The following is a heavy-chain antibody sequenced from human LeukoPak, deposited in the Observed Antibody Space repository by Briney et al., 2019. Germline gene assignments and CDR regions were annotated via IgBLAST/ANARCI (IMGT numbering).Heavy chain of an antibody. J-gene: IGHJ4*02. V-gene: IGHV3-23*01. CDR2: ISGSGGST. CDR3: AKDRPIFGVVKGNDY. CDR1: GFTFSSYA. Sequence: GGSLRFSCAASGFTFSSYAMSWVRQAPGKGLEWVSAISGSGGSTYYADSVKGRFTISRDNSKNTLYLQMNSLRAEDTAVYYCAKDRPIFGVVKGNDYWGQGTLVTVSS. D-gene: IGHD3-3*01.